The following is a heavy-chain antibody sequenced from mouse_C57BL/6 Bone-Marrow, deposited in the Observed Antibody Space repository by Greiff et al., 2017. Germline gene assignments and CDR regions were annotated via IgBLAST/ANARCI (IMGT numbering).Heavy chain of an antibody. CDR2: IYPGDGDT. J-gene: IGHJ4*01. D-gene: IGHD1-1*01. CDR1: GYAFSSSW. V-gene: IGHV1-82*01. Sequence: QVQLQQSGPELVKPGASVKISCKASGYAFSSSWMNWVKQRPGKGLEWIGRIYPGDGDTNYNGKFKGKATLTADKSSSTAYMQLSSLTSEDSAVYFCAREGTTQWYAMDYWGRGTSVTVSS. CDR3: AREGTTQWYAMDY.